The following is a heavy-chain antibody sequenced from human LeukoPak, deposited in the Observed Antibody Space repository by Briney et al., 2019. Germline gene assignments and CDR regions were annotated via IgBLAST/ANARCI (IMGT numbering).Heavy chain of an antibody. CDR3: ARAPAVAGGTFDI. V-gene: IGHV4-59*01. CDR2: IYHSGRT. Sequence: SETLSLTCTVSGGSISSYYWSWIRQPPGKGLEWIGYIYHSGRTNYNLSLKSRVTISVDTSKNQFSLKLISVTAADTAVYYCARAPAVAGGTFDIWGQGTMVTVSS. J-gene: IGHJ3*02. CDR1: GGSISSYY. D-gene: IGHD6-19*01.